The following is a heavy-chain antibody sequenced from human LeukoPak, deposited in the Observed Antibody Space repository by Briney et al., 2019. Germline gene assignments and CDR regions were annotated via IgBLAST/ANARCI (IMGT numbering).Heavy chain of an antibody. CDR3: ARRGSSGWYWFDP. CDR2: INHSGST. V-gene: IGHV4-34*01. Sequence: SETLSLTCAVYGGSFSGYYWSWIRQPPGKGLEWIGEINHSGSTNYNPSLKSRVTISVDTSKNQFSLKLSSVTAADTAVYYCARRGSSGWYWFDPWRQGTLVTVSS. D-gene: IGHD6-19*01. J-gene: IGHJ5*02. CDR1: GGSFSGYY.